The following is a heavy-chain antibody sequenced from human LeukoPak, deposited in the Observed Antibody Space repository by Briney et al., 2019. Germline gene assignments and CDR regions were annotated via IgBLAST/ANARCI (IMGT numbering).Heavy chain of an antibody. Sequence: GGSLRLSCAASGFTVSSNHMSWVRQAPGKGLEWVSVIYSGGSTYYADSVKGRFTISRDNSKNTLYLQMNSLRAEDTAVYYCARSPPYYGSGSYYTAYFDYWGQGTLVTVSS. CDR1: GFTVSSNH. V-gene: IGHV3-66*01. CDR2: IYSGGST. D-gene: IGHD3-10*01. CDR3: ARSPPYYGSGSYYTAYFDY. J-gene: IGHJ4*02.